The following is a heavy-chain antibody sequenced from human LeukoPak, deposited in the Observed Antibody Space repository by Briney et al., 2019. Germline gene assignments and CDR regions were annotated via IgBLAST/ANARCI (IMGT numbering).Heavy chain of an antibody. J-gene: IGHJ4*02. V-gene: IGHV3-23*01. CDR1: GFTFSSYA. CDR3: AKDLRGTLSSRGPFEY. Sequence: PGGSLRLSCAASGFTFSSYAMSRVRQAPEKGLEWVSAISGNGDITYYADTVKGRFSGSRDNFKNTLYLQLNSLRAEDTAVYYCAKDLRGTLSSRGPFEYWGQGTLVTVSS. CDR2: ISGNGDIT. D-gene: IGHD1-1*01.